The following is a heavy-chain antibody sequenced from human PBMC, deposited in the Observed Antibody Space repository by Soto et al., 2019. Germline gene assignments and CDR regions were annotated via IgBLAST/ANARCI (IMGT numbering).Heavy chain of an antibody. V-gene: IGHV1-18*04. Sequence: ASVKVSCKASGYTFTSYGISWVRQAPGQGLEWMGWTSAYNGNTNYAQKLQGRVTMTTDTSTSTAYMELRSLRSDDTAVYYCARDGSTSYYYYYGMDVWGQGTTVTVSS. CDR1: GYTFTSYG. CDR2: TSAYNGNT. J-gene: IGHJ6*02. D-gene: IGHD2-2*01. CDR3: ARDGSTSYYYYYGMDV.